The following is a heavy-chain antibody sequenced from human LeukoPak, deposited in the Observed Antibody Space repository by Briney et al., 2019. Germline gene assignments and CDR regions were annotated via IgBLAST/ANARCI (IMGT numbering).Heavy chain of an antibody. D-gene: IGHD6-13*01. CDR2: INPNSGRT. Sequence: ASVKVSCKASGYTFTSYDINWVRQATGQGLEWMGWINPNSGRTNYAQNFQGRVTMTRDPSISTAYMELSGLTSNDTAVYYCARTREYSSSWYFPPFDPWGQGTLVTVSS. V-gene: IGHV1-2*02. J-gene: IGHJ5*02. CDR3: ARTREYSSSWYFPPFDP. CDR1: GYTFTSYD.